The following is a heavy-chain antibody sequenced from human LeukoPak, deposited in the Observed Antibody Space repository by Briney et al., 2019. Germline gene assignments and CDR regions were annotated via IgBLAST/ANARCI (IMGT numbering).Heavy chain of an antibody. J-gene: IGHJ4*02. CDR2: ISSSGSPM. V-gene: IGHV3-11*04. CDR3: ARYGSGYFPLDF. CDR1: GLTFSDYY. Sequence: GGSLRLSCVTSGLTFSDYYMSWIRQAPGKGLEWASYISSSGSPMYYADSVKGRFIISRDNAKNSLYLQMNSLRVEDTAVYYCARYGSGYFPLDFWGQGTLVTVSA. D-gene: IGHD3-3*01.